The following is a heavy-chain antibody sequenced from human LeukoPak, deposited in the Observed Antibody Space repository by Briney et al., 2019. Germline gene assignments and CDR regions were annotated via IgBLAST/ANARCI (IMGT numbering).Heavy chain of an antibody. CDR3: ARGYYYDSSGYYGALFDY. CDR1: GGSISSGGYS. V-gene: IGHV4-30-2*01. Sequence: PSETLSLTCAVSGGSISSGGYSWNWIRRPPGTGLEWIGYIYPDGSTYYNPSLTSRVTISVDTSKNQFSLKLSSVTAADTAVYYCARGYYYDSSGYYGALFDYWGQGTLVTVSS. D-gene: IGHD3-22*01. CDR2: IYPDGST. J-gene: IGHJ4*02.